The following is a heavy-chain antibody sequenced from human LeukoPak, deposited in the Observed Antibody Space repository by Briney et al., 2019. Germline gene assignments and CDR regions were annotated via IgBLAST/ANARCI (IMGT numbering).Heavy chain of an antibody. V-gene: IGHV4-59*01. CDR1: GGSISSYY. J-gene: IGHJ6*03. D-gene: IGHD4-17*01. Sequence: SETLSLTCTVSGGSISSYYWSWIRQPPGKGLEWIGYIYYSGSTNYTPSLKSLVTISVDTSKNQFSLKLSSVTAADTAVYYCARVKYGDYYYYYRDVWGKGTTVTVSS. CDR3: ARVKYGDYYYYYRDV. CDR2: IYYSGST.